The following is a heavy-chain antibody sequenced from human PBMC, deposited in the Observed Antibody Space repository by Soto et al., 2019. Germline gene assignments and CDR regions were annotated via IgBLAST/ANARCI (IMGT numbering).Heavy chain of an antibody. Sequence: SDTLSLTCSFSGFSVSNKTYYWSWIRQPPGKRLEWIGYVYYSGTTNYNPSLKSRVTISVDLSKNQFSLRLSSVTTADTALYYCARTTAVPNTLRSRYFFDYWGQGTLVTVSS. CDR2: VYYSGTT. V-gene: IGHV4-61*01. D-gene: IGHD4-17*01. J-gene: IGHJ4*02. CDR3: ARTTAVPNTLRSRYFFDY. CDR1: GFSVSNKTYY.